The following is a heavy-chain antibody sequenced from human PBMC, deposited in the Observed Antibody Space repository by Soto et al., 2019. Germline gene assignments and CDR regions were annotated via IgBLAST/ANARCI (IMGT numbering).Heavy chain of an antibody. Sequence: ETLCVSCHVSGVSVSSGSYYWSWIREPPGKGLEWIGYIYYSGITNYNPSLKSRVTISVDTSKNQFSLKLSSVTAAGTAVYYCARGLHVLRYFDWSYYFDYWGQGTLVTVSS. D-gene: IGHD3-9*01. J-gene: IGHJ4*02. CDR2: IYYSGIT. V-gene: IGHV4-61*01. CDR1: GVSVSSGSYY. CDR3: ARGLHVLRYFDWSYYFDY.